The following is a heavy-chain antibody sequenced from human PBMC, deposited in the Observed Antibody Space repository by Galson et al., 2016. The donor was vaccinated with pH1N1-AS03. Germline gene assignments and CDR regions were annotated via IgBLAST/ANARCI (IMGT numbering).Heavy chain of an antibody. CDR2: IYWDDDK. D-gene: IGHD3-9*01. J-gene: IGHJ4*02. Sequence: PALVKPTQTLTLTCAFSGFSLTTRGVGVGWIRQPPGKALEWLALIYWDDDKRYNSSLKSRLTITKDTSKNQVVLTMTNMDPVDTATYYCARTAGWLPDFWGQGTLVTVSS. CDR1: GFSLTTRGVG. CDR3: ARTAGWLPDF. V-gene: IGHV2-5*02.